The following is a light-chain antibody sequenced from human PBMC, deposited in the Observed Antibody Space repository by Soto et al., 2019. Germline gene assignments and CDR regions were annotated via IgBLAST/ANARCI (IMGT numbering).Light chain of an antibody. CDR1: QSVTSS. CDR2: DVS. J-gene: IGKJ4*01. CDR3: QQRTTWPT. Sequence: EIVLTQSPATLSLSPGDRATLSCRASQSVTSSLAWFQQKPGPAPRLLIYDVSSRATAIPARFSGSGSGTDFTLTISSLEPEDFAVYYCQQRTTWPTFGGGTKVEIK. V-gene: IGKV3-11*01.